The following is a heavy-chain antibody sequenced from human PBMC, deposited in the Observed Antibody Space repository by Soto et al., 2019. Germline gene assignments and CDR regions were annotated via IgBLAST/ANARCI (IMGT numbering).Heavy chain of an antibody. J-gene: IGHJ4*02. CDR3: ARGGGYDFWSGYYGY. Sequence: EVQLVESGGGLVKPGGSLRLSCAASGFTFSSYSMNWVRQAPGKGLEWVSSISSSSSYIYYAGSVKGRFTISGDNAKNSLYLQMNSLRAEDTAVYYCARGGGYDFWSGYYGYWGQGTLVTVSS. V-gene: IGHV3-21*01. CDR1: GFTFSSYS. D-gene: IGHD3-3*01. CDR2: ISSSSSYI.